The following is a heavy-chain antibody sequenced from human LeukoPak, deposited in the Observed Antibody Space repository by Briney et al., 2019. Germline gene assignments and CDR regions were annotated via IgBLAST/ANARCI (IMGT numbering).Heavy chain of an antibody. J-gene: IGHJ5*02. CDR1: GGSFTGYY. CDR3: ARRDYYGFDP. V-gene: IGHV4-34*01. D-gene: IGHD3-10*01. Sequence: SEALSLTCAVYGGSFTGYYWSWIRQPPGEGLEWIGEINHSGSTNYNPSLKSRVTISVDTSKNQFSLKLSSVTAADTAVYYCARRDYYGFDPWGQGTLVTVSS. CDR2: INHSGST.